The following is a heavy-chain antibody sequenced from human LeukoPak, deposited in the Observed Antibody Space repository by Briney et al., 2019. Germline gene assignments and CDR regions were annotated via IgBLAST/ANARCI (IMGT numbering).Heavy chain of an antibody. V-gene: IGHV3-23*01. Sequence: PGGSLRLSCAASGFTFSSYAVSWVRQAPGKGLEWVSSITGSGGSTYYADSVKGRFTISRDNSKNTLYLQLNSLRAEDTAVYYCAKGIGAAIDYWGQGTLVTVSS. CDR2: ITGSGGST. D-gene: IGHD6-13*01. CDR1: GFTFSSYA. J-gene: IGHJ4*02. CDR3: AKGIGAAIDY.